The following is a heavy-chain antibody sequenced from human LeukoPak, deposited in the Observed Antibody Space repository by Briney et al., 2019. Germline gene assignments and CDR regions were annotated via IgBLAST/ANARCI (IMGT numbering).Heavy chain of an antibody. Sequence: PSDTLSLTCGVSGYSISSGDWWGWIRQPPGKGLEWIGYIYYSGSTNYNPSLKSRVTISVDTSKNQFSLKLSSVTAADTAVYYCARALSLDCSSTSCYPHFDYWGQGTLVTVSS. V-gene: IGHV4-28*03. J-gene: IGHJ4*02. CDR2: IYYSGST. D-gene: IGHD2-2*01. CDR3: ARALSLDCSSTSCYPHFDY. CDR1: GYSISSGDW.